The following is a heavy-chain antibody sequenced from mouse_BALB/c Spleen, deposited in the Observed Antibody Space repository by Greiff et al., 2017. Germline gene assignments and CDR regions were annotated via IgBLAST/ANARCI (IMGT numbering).Heavy chain of an antibody. Sequence: VQLQQPGAELVRPGASVKLSCKASGYTFTSYWINWVKQRPGQGLEWIGNIYPSDSYTNYNQKFKDKATLTVDKSSSTAYMQLSSPTSEDSAVYYCTRQLGLRKSYFDYWGQGTTLTVSS. V-gene: IGHV1-69*02. D-gene: IGHD3-1*01. J-gene: IGHJ2*01. CDR3: TRQLGLRKSYFDY. CDR1: GYTFTSYW. CDR2: IYPSDSYT.